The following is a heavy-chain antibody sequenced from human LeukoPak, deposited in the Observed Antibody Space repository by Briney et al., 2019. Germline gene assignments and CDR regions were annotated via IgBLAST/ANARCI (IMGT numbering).Heavy chain of an antibody. J-gene: IGHJ4*02. Sequence: GGSLRLSCAASGLTFSTYAMNWVRQAPGRGLEWVSVITGSGDSTYYADSVKGRFTISRVNSKNTLYLQMNSLRAEDTALYYCANALPRTIYYFDYWGQGTLVTVSS. D-gene: IGHD1/OR15-1a*01. CDR2: ITGSGDST. CDR3: ANALPRTIYYFDY. V-gene: IGHV3-23*01. CDR1: GLTFSTYA.